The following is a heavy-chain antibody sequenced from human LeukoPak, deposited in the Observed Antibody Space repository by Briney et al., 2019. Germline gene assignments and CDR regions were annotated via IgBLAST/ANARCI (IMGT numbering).Heavy chain of an antibody. CDR2: ISDGGSST. D-gene: IGHD6-19*01. V-gene: IGHV3-48*03. Sequence: GGSLSLSCEAAGFTLSSYGLNWVRQAPGKGLEWVSYISDGGSSTFYADSVKGRFTSSRDNAKNSLFLQMDSLRVEDTALYYCARDQSGWYLGFDIWGQGAMVTVSS. J-gene: IGHJ3*02. CDR1: GFTLSSYG. CDR3: ARDQSGWYLGFDI.